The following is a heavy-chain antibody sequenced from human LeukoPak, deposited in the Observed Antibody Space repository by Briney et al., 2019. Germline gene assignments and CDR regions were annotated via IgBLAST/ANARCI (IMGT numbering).Heavy chain of an antibody. D-gene: IGHD2-2*01. CDR3: ARRVWCSSTNCRGFDY. CDR2: VSVSVSNT. J-gene: IGHJ4*02. V-gene: IGHV3-23*01. CDR1: GFTFSSYA. Sequence: SGGSLRLSCAASGFTFSSYAMSWVRQAPGKGLEGVSAVSVSVSNTYYADSVKGRFTISRDNSKNTLYLQMNSLRAEDTAVYYCARRVWCSSTNCRGFDYWGQGTPVTVSS.